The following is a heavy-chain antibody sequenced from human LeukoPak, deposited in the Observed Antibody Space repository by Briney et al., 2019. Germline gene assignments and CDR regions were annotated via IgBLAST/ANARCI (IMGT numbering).Heavy chain of an antibody. V-gene: IGHV3-74*01. CDR1: GFTFSNYW. Sequence: PGGSLRLSCAASGFTFSNYWMHWVRQAPGKGLVWVSRISSDGGGTNYADSVKGRFTISRDNAKNILYLQMNSLRVEDTAVYYCTRDLGGATWGEWNYWGQGTLVTVSS. J-gene: IGHJ4*02. D-gene: IGHD1-26*01. CDR2: ISSDGGGT. CDR3: TRDLGGATWGEWNY.